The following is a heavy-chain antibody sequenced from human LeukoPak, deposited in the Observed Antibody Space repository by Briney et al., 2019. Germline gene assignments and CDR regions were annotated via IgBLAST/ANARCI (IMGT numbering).Heavy chain of an antibody. CDR2: IYSGGST. V-gene: IGHV3-53*01. D-gene: IGHD6-13*01. CDR1: GFTVSSNY. CDR3: ALPYSSSWYANAFDI. Sequence: GGSLRLSCAASGFTVSSNYMSWVCQAPGKGLEWVSVIYSGGSTYYADSVKGRFTISRDNSKNTLYLQMNSLRAEDTAVYYCALPYSSSWYANAFDIWGQGTMVTVSS. J-gene: IGHJ3*02.